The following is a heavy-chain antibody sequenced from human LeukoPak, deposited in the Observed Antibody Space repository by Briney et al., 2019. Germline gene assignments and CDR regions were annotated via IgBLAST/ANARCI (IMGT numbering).Heavy chain of an antibody. V-gene: IGHV3-74*01. CDR3: TRDTFGARDS. Sequence: GGSLRLSCGASGYSFSAYWMHWVRQGPGKGLVWVSRINEDGSSTSYAESVRGRFTISRDNARNTLYLQMNSLRAEDAAVYYCTRDTFGARDSWGQGTLVTVPS. D-gene: IGHD3-10*01. CDR2: INEDGSST. CDR1: GYSFSAYW. J-gene: IGHJ4*02.